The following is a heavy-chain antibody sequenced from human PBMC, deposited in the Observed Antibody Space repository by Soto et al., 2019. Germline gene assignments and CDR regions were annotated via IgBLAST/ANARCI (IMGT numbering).Heavy chain of an antibody. V-gene: IGHV3-30-3*01. D-gene: IGHD3-10*01. J-gene: IGHJ4*02. Sequence: QVQLVESGGGVVQPGGSLRLSCAASGFSFSRFAIHWVRQAPGRGRGWGGVISKDGSVIYYADSVKGRFTISRDNSKSSLFLQVNSLTSEDTAVYHCARSRSGAVPDSLGFWGQGTLVTVSS. CDR1: GFSFSRFA. CDR2: ISKDGSVI. CDR3: ARSRSGAVPDSLGF.